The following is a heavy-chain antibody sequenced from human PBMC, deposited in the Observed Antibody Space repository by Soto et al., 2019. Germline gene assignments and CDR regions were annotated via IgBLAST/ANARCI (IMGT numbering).Heavy chain of an antibody. V-gene: IGHV3-21*01. D-gene: IGHD6-13*01. J-gene: IGHJ4*02. CDR1: GFTFSSYS. Sequence: EVQLVESGGGVVKPGGSLRLSCAASGFTFSSYSMKWVRQAPGKGLEWVSSISSSSSYIYYADSVKGRFTISRDNAKNSLYLQMNSLRDEDTAVYYCARGRQYSSSWYEDYWGQGTLVTVSS. CDR2: ISSSSSYI. CDR3: ARGRQYSSSWYEDY.